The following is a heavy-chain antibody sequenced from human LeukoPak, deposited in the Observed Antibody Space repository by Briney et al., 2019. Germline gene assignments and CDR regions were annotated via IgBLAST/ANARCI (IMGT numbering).Heavy chain of an antibody. J-gene: IGHJ3*02. CDR2: ISGSGGST. V-gene: IGHV3-23*01. CDR1: GFTFSSYA. CDR3: AKSPHFESDAFDI. D-gene: IGHD2/OR15-2a*01. Sequence: GGSLRLSCAASGFTFSSYAMSWVRQAPGKGLEWVSAISGSGGSTYYADSVKGRFTISRDNSKNALYLQMNSLRAEDTAVYYCAKSPHFESDAFDIWGQGTMVTVSS.